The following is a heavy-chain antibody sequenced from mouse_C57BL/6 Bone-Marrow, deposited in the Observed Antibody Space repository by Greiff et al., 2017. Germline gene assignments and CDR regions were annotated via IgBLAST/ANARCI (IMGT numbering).Heavy chain of an antibody. CDR3: ARSPYYYGSCYYAMDY. CDR1: GYTFTSYW. J-gene: IGHJ4*01. D-gene: IGHD1-1*01. V-gene: IGHV1-69*01. CDR2: IDPTDSYT. Sequence: VQLQQPGAELVMPGASVKLSCKASGYTFTSYWMHWVKQRPGQGLEWIGEIDPTDSYTNYNQKFKGKSTLTVDKSSSTAYMQLSSLTSEDSAVYYGARSPYYYGSCYYAMDYWGQGTSVTVSS.